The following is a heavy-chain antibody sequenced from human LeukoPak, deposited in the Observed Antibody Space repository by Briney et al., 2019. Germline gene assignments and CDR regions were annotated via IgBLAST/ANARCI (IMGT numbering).Heavy chain of an antibody. J-gene: IGHJ5*02. CDR3: AKGGCSSTSCYILYNWFDP. CDR1: GFTFSSYA. V-gene: IGHV3-23*01. Sequence: PGGSLRLSCAASGFTFSSYAMSWVRQAPGKGLEWVSAISGSGGSTYYADSVKGRFTISRDNSKNTLYLQMNSLRAEDTAVYYCAKGGCSSTSCYILYNWFDPWGQGTLVTVSS. D-gene: IGHD2-2*02. CDR2: ISGSGGST.